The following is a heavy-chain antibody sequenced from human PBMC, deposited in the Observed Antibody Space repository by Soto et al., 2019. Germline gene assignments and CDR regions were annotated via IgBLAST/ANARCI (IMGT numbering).Heavy chain of an antibody. CDR3: ARLSRTWEFDY. J-gene: IGHJ4*02. V-gene: IGHV4-59*12. CDR1: DSISTYY. CDR2: IYDSGST. Sequence: SETLTLTCTVDSISTYYWNWIRQPPGKGLEWIGYIYDSGSTNYNPSLKSRVTISVDTSKNQFSLKLSSVTAADTAVYYCARLSRTWEFDYWGQGTLVTVSS. D-gene: IGHD1-26*01.